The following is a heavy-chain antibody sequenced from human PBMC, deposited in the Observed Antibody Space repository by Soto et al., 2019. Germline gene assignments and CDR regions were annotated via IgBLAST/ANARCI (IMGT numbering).Heavy chain of an antibody. CDR3: ATAHNSGWYLFDY. J-gene: IGHJ4*02. D-gene: IGHD6-19*01. Sequence: ASVKVSCKASGGSFSTLGINWVRQVPGQGLEWMGGIIPLFGKARYAETSQGRVTITADTSTGTAYMEVSSLRSDDTAVFYCATAHNSGWYLFDYCGPRTLVTVSS. V-gene: IGHV1-69*06. CDR2: IIPLFGKA. CDR1: GGSFSTLG.